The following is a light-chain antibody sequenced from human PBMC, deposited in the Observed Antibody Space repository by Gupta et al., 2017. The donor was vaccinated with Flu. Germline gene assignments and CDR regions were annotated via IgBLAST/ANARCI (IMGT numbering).Light chain of an antibody. CDR3: GAWDASLSGPGV. V-gene: IGLV1-47*01. CDR1: NSNIGRSY. CDR2: RNN. J-gene: IGLJ3*02. Sequence: VTISCAGSNSNIGRSYVYWYQQHPGTAPNLLICRNNKRPASGPGRFSGSKSGASAALAISGVRSEDEEDYYCGAWDASLSGPGVFGGGTNVTVL.